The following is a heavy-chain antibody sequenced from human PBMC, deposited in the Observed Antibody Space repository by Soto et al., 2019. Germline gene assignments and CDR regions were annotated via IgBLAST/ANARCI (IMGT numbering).Heavy chain of an antibody. CDR3: ATTHDDSSGYSHY. V-gene: IGHV3-7*03. CDR1: GFTFSSYW. CDR2: IKQDGSEK. J-gene: IGHJ4*02. D-gene: IGHD3-22*01. Sequence: EVQLVESGGGLVQPGGSLRLSCAASGFTFSSYWMSWVRQAPGKGLEWVANIKQDGSEKYYVDSVKGRFTISRDNAKNSLYLQMNSLRAEDTAVYYCATTHDDSSGYSHYWGQGTLVTVSS.